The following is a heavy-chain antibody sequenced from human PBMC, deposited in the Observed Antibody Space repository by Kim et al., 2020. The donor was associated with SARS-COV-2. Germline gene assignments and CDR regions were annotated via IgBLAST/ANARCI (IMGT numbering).Heavy chain of an antibody. CDR1: GFTFDDYA. J-gene: IGHJ5*02. CDR3: AKDIGEEGSGGFS. Sequence: GGSLRLSCAASGFTFDDYAMHWVRQAPGKGLEWVSGISWNSGSIGYADSVKGRFTISRDNAKNSLYLQMNSLRAEDTALYYCAKDIGEEGSGGFSWGQGTLVTVSS. V-gene: IGHV3-9*01. D-gene: IGHD6-19*01. CDR2: ISWNSGSI.